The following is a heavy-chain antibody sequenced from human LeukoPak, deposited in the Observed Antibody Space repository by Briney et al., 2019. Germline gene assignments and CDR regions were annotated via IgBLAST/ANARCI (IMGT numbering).Heavy chain of an antibody. J-gene: IGHJ4*02. CDR2: INPNSGGT. Sequence: ASVKVSCKASGYTFTGYYMHWVRQAPGQGLEWMGWINPNSGGTNYAQKFQGRVTMTRDTSISTAYMELSRLRSDDTAVYYCARVCVWGATTPYFVYWGQGTLVTVSS. V-gene: IGHV1-2*02. D-gene: IGHD1-26*01. CDR3: ARVCVWGATTPYFVY. CDR1: GYTFTGYY.